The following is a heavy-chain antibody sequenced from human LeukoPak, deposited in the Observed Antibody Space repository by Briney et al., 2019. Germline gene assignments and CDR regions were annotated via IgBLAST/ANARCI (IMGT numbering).Heavy chain of an antibody. Sequence: SETLSLTCTVSGGSVSSGSCYWSWIRQPPGKGLEWIGYIYYSGSTNYNPSLKSRVTISVDTSKNQFSLKLSSVTAADTAVYYCAREGLQYDYWGQGTLVTVSS. CDR1: GGSVSSGSCY. CDR3: AREGLQYDY. D-gene: IGHD4-11*01. CDR2: IYYSGST. V-gene: IGHV4-61*01. J-gene: IGHJ4*02.